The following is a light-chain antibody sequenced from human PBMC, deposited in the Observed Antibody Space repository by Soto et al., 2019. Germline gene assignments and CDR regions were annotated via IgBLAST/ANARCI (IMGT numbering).Light chain of an antibody. CDR1: QSVSSN. CDR2: RAS. J-gene: IGKJ1*01. CDR3: QQYNNWPRT. V-gene: IGKV3-15*01. Sequence: EIVMTQSPATLSVSLGERVTLSCRASQSVSSNLGWYQQKPGQAPRLLIYRASTRATGIPARFSGSGSGTEFTLTISSLQSEDFAVYYCQQYNNWPRTFGQGTKVEIK.